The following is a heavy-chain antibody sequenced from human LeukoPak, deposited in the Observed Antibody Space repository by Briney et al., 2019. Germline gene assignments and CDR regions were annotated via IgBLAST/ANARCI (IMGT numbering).Heavy chain of an antibody. D-gene: IGHD2-2*02. Sequence: SETLSLTCTVSGGSISSYYWSWIRQPPGKGLEWIGYIYYSGSTNYNPSLKSRVTISVDRSKNQFSLKLSSVTAADTAVYYCARGGIVGVPAAIQGQYNWFDPWGQGTLVTVSS. CDR3: ARGGIVGVPAAIQGQYNWFDP. V-gene: IGHV4-59*12. CDR2: IYYSGST. J-gene: IGHJ5*02. CDR1: GGSISSYY.